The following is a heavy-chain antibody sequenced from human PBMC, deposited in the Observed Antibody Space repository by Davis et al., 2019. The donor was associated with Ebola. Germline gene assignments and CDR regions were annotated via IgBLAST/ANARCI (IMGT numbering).Heavy chain of an antibody. CDR2: IYYSGST. V-gene: IGHV4-59*04. J-gene: IGHJ6*02. Sequence: SETLSLTCTVSGGSISSYYRSWIRQPPGKGLEWIGYIYYSGSTYYNPSLKSRVTISVDTSKNQFSLKLSSVTAADTAVYYCARLKIFGVVNYYYYGMDVWGQGTTVTVSS. CDR3: ARLKIFGVVNYYYYGMDV. CDR1: GGSISSYY. D-gene: IGHD3-3*01.